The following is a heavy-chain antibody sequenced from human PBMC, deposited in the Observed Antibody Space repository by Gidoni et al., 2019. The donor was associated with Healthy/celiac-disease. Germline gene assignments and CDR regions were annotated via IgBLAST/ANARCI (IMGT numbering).Heavy chain of an antibody. V-gene: IGHV3-43*01. CDR3: AKDIGSGLTLPFDY. CDR1: GFTFDDYT. J-gene: IGHJ4*02. CDR2: ISWDGGST. Sequence: EVQLVESGGVVVQPGGSLRLSCAASGFTFDDYTMHCVRQAPGKGLEWVSLISWDGGSTYYADSVKGRFTISRDNSKNSLYLQMNSLRTEDTALYYCAKDIGSGLTLPFDYWGQGTLVTVSS. D-gene: IGHD6-19*01.